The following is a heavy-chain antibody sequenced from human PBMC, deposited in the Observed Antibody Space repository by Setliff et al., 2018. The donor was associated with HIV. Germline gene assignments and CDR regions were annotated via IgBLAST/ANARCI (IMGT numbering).Heavy chain of an antibody. J-gene: IGHJ3*02. CDR2: IYYSGNT. V-gene: IGHV4-31*03. D-gene: IGHD2-2*01. Sequence: SETLSLTCTVSGGAISSCGYYGRWSRQHPGRGLEWIGYIYYSGNTYYNPSLKSRLTISVDTSKNHFSLKLSSVTAADTAVYYCARAFCSSASCYGGGDAFDIWGQVTMVTVSS. CDR1: GGAISSCGYY. CDR3: ARAFCSSASCYGGGDAFDI.